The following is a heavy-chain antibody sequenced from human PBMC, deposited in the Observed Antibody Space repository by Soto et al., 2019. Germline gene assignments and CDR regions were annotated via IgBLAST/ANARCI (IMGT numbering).Heavy chain of an antibody. CDR1: GYTFTGYY. CDR2: INPNSGGT. CDR3: ARGPSPARGYSYGSYYYYYYMDV. J-gene: IGHJ6*03. Sequence: GASVKVSCKASGYTFTGYYMHWVRQAPGQGLEWMGWINPNSGGTNYAQKFQGWVTMTRDTSISTAYMELSRLRSDDTAVYYCARGPSPARGYSYGSYYYYYYMDVWGKGTTVTVSS. D-gene: IGHD5-18*01. V-gene: IGHV1-2*04.